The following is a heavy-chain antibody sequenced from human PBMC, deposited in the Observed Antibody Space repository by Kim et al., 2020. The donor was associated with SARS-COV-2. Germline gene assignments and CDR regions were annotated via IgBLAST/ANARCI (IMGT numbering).Heavy chain of an antibody. CDR2: IYSGGST. Sequence: GGSLRLSCAASGFTVSSNYMSWVRQAPGKGLEWVSVIYSGGSTYYSDSVKGRFTISRDNSKNTLYFQMNSRRAEDTAVYYCARDCPLGGGWFDPWGQGTLVTVSS. CDR1: GFTVSSNY. D-gene: IGHD3-16*01. J-gene: IGHJ5*02. CDR3: ARDCPLGGGWFDP. V-gene: IGHV3-66*01.